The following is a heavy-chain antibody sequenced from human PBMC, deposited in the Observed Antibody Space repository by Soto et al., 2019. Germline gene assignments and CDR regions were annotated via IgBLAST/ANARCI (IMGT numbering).Heavy chain of an antibody. J-gene: IGHJ4*02. Sequence: QVQLVESGGGVVQPGRSLRLSCAASGFTFSSYGMHWVRQAPGKGLEWVAVISYDGSNKYYADSVKGRFTISRDNSKSTLYLQMNSLRAEDTAVYYCAKDRYGDYVYFDYWGQGTLVTVSS. CDR1: GFTFSSYG. V-gene: IGHV3-30*18. D-gene: IGHD4-17*01. CDR3: AKDRYGDYVYFDY. CDR2: ISYDGSNK.